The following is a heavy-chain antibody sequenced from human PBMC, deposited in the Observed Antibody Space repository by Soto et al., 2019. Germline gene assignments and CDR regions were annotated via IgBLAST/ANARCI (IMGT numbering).Heavy chain of an antibody. Sequence: QVQLVQSGAEVQKPGSSVKVSCKASGGTFSSYAISWVRQAPGQGLEWMGGIIPIFGTANYAQKFQGRVTITADESTSTAYMELISLRSEDTAVYYCARVPYSSGWAANYYYYGMDVWGQGTTVTVSS. V-gene: IGHV1-69*01. J-gene: IGHJ6*02. D-gene: IGHD6-19*01. CDR1: GGTFSSYA. CDR3: ARVPYSSGWAANYYYYGMDV. CDR2: IIPIFGTA.